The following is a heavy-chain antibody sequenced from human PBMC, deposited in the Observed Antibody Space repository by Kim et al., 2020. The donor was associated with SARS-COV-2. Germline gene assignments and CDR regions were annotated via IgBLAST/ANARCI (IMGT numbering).Heavy chain of an antibody. CDR2: IWYDGSNK. CDR1: GFTFSSYG. Sequence: GGSLRLSCAASGFTFSSYGMHWVRQAPGKGLEWVAVIWYDGSNKYYVDSVKGRFTISRDNSKNTLYLQMNSLRAEDTAVYYCARDRKGIAAAGGIDYWGQGTLVTVSS. CDR3: ARDRKGIAAAGGIDY. V-gene: IGHV3-33*01. D-gene: IGHD6-13*01. J-gene: IGHJ4*02.